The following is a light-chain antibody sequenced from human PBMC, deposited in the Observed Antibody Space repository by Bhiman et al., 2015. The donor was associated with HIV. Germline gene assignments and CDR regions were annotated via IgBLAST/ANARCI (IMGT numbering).Light chain of an antibody. Sequence: QSALTQPPSASGSPGQSVTISCTGTSSDVGGYNYVSWYQQCPGKAPKLMIYEVSKRPSGVPDRFSGSKSGNTASLTVSGLQAEDEADYYCCSYAGSNTFLFGGGTKLTVL. CDR1: SSDVGGYNY. CDR3: CSYAGSNTFL. CDR2: EVS. J-gene: IGLJ2*01. V-gene: IGLV2-8*01.